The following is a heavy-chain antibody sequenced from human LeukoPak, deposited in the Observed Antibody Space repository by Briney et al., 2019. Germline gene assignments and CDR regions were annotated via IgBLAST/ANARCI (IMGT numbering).Heavy chain of an antibody. CDR3: ARDLPVMVVVPAAPFDY. CDR2: ISDSGGKT. CDR1: GFTFNNYA. J-gene: IGHJ4*02. D-gene: IGHD2-2*01. Sequence: PGGSLRLSCTAAGFTFNNYAMSWVRQAPGKGLEWVSHISDSGGKTYYADSVKGRFTISRDNAKNSLYLQMNSLRAEDTAVYYCARDLPVMVVVPAAPFDYWGQGTLVTVSS. V-gene: IGHV3-23*01.